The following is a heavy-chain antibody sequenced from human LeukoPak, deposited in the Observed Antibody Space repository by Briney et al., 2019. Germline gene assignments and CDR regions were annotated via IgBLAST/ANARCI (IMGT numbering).Heavy chain of an antibody. CDR2: ISAYNGNT. Sequence: ASVKVSCKASGGTFSSYAISWVRQAPGQGLEWMGWISAYNGNTNYAQKLQGRVTMTTDTSTSTAYMELRSLRSDDTAVYYCATYRGPNWFDPWGQGTLVTVSS. CDR3: ATYRGPNWFDP. CDR1: GGTFSSYA. J-gene: IGHJ5*02. D-gene: IGHD1-26*01. V-gene: IGHV1-18*01.